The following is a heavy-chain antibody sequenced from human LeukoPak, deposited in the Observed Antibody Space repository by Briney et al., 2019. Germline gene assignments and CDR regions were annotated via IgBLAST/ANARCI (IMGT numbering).Heavy chain of an antibody. CDR2: ISGSGGST. CDR1: GFTFSSYA. D-gene: IGHD1-26*01. Sequence: GGSLRLSCAASGFTFSSYAMSWVRQAPGKGLEWVSAISGSGGSTYYADSVKGRFTISRDNSKNTLYLQMNSLRAEDTAVYYCAKGRSGSYYWYWFDPWGQGTLVTVSS. V-gene: IGHV3-23*01. J-gene: IGHJ5*02. CDR3: AKGRSGSYYWYWFDP.